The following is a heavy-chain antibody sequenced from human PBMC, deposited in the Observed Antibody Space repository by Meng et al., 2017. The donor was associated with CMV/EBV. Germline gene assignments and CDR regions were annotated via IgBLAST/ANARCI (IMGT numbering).Heavy chain of an antibody. J-gene: IGHJ4*02. CDR2: IIPILGIA. CDR1: VGTFSSYP. V-gene: IGHV1-69*04. D-gene: IGHD3-9*01. CDR3: AREGIRYVDWLLPGYYFDY. Sequence: SVKVSCKASVGTFSSYPISWVRQARGQGLEWMGRIIPILGIANYAQKVQGGVTSTADKSTSTAYMELSSLRSEDTAVYYCAREGIRYVDWLLPGYYFDYWGQGTLVTVSS.